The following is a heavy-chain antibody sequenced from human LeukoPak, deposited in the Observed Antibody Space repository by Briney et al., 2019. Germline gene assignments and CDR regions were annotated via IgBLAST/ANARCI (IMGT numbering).Heavy chain of an antibody. Sequence: SVKVSCKASGYTFIGYFIHWVRQAPGQGLEWMGWINPNSGGTNYAQKFQGRVTMTRDTSISTAYMELSRLRSDDTAVYYCARAHYDFWSGYDSTYFDYWGQGTLVTVSS. CDR2: INPNSGGT. V-gene: IGHV1-2*02. J-gene: IGHJ4*02. CDR1: GYTFIGYF. D-gene: IGHD3-3*01. CDR3: ARAHYDFWSGYDSTYFDY.